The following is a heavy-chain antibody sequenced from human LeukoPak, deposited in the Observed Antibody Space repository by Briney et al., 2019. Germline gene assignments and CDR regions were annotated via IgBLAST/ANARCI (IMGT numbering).Heavy chain of an antibody. J-gene: IGHJ4*02. CDR3: AREFQSYCTNGLCHYFDY. V-gene: IGHV4-39*07. CDR1: GGSISSSSYY. CDR2: IYYSGST. Sequence: SETLSLTCTVSGGSISSSSYYWGWIRQPPGKGLEWIGSIYYSGSTYYNPSLKSRVTMSVDTSKNQISLKLSSMTAADTAVYYCAREFQSYCTNGLCHYFDYWGQGTLVTVSS. D-gene: IGHD2-8*01.